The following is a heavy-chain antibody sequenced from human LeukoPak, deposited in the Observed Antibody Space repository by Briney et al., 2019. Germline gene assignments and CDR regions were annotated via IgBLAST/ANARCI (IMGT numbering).Heavy chain of an antibody. V-gene: IGHV4-34*01. CDR1: GGSFSGYY. Sequence: SETLSLTCAVYGGSFSGYYWSWIRQPPGKGLEWIGGINHSGSTNYNPSLKSRVTISVDTSKNQFSLKLSSVTAADTAVYYCARHKHDFWSGISPRYYFDYWGQGTLVTVSS. CDR3: ARHKHDFWSGISPRYYFDY. CDR2: INHSGST. J-gene: IGHJ4*02. D-gene: IGHD3-3*01.